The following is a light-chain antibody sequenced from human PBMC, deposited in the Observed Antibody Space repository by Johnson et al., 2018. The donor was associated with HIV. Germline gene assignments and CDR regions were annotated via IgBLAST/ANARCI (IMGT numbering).Light chain of an antibody. CDR2: RNH. V-gene: IGLV1-44*01. J-gene: IGLJ1*01. CDR1: SSNIGRNT. Sequence: QSVLTQPPSASGTPGQRVTISCSGSSSNIGRNTVSWFQQLPGTAPKLLIYRNHRRPSGVPGRFSGSKSGTSASLAISGLPAEDEADYYCAAWDDSLNVLYVFGTGTKVTVL. CDR3: AAWDDSLNVLYV.